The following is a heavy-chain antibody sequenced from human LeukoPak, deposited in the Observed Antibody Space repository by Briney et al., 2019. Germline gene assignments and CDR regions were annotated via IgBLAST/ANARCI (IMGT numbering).Heavy chain of an antibody. D-gene: IGHD3-22*01. V-gene: IGHV1-2*02. CDR3: AILPAYDYYFDY. CDR2: INPNSGGT. J-gene: IGHJ4*02. Sequence: ASVKVSCKASGYTFINYDINWVRQATGQGLEWMGWINPNSGGTNYAQKFQGRVTMTRDTSISTAYMELSRLRSDDTAVYYCAILPAYDYYFDYWGQGTLVTVSS. CDR1: GYTFINYD.